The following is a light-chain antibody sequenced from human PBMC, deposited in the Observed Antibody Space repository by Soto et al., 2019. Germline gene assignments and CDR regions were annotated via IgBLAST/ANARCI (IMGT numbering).Light chain of an antibody. CDR2: KAS. Sequence: DIQMTQSPSTLSGSVGDRVTITCRASQTISSWLAWYQQKPGKAPKLLIYKASTLKSGVPSRFSGSGSGTEFTLTISSLQPDDSATYYCQHYNSYSEAFSQGTKVEPK. V-gene: IGKV1-5*03. CDR1: QTISSW. J-gene: IGKJ1*01. CDR3: QHYNSYSEA.